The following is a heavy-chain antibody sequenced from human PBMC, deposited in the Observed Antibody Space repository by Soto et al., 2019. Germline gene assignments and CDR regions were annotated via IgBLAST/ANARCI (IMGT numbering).Heavy chain of an antibody. CDR3: ARDYYYGSGNYYRADYYHYGMDV. CDR2: IYTGGNT. J-gene: IGHJ6*02. CDR1: GFTFSYYA. Sequence: GGSLRLSCAASGFTFSYYAMGWVRQAPGKGLEWVSLIYTGGNTNYADSVKGRFTISRDNSKNTLYLQMNSLRAEDTAVYYCARDYYYGSGNYYRADYYHYGMDVWGQGTTVTVSS. V-gene: IGHV3-53*01. D-gene: IGHD3-10*01.